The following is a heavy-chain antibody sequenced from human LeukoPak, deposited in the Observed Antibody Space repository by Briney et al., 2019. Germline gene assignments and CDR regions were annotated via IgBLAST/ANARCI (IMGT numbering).Heavy chain of an antibody. V-gene: IGHV4-38-2*02. D-gene: IGHD2-15*01. J-gene: IGHJ5*02. CDR3: ARDSGYCSGGSCYETQQFDP. CDR2: IYHSGST. CDR1: GYSISSGYY. Sequence: PSETLSLTCTVSGYSISSGYYWGWIRQPPGKGLEWIGSIYHSGSTYYNPSLKSRVTISVDTSKNQFSLKLSSVTAADTAVYYCARDSGYCSGGSCYETQQFDPWGQGTLVTVSS.